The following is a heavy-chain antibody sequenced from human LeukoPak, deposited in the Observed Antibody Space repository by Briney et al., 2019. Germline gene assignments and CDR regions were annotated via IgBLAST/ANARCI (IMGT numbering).Heavy chain of an antibody. CDR2: ISWNSGSI. CDR1: GFTFDDYA. CDR3: ARVVYCSGGSCHIFAFDI. Sequence: GGSLRLSCAASGFTFDDYAMHWVRQAPGKGLEWVSGISWNSGSIGYADSVKGRFTISRDNAKNSLYLQMNSLRAEDMAVYYCARVVYCSGGSCHIFAFDIWGQGTMVTVSS. J-gene: IGHJ3*02. V-gene: IGHV3-9*03. D-gene: IGHD2-15*01.